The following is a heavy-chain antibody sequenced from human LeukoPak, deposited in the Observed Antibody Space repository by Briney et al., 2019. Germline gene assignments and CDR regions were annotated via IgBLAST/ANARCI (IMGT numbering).Heavy chain of an antibody. CDR3: ARDSIAPKDYYDSSGYGVHAFDI. D-gene: IGHD3-22*01. CDR1: GGSISSGGYS. Sequence: SQTLSLTCTVSGGSISSGGYSWSWIRQHPGKGLEWIGYIYYSGSTYYNPSLKSRVTISVDTSKNQFSLKLSSVTAADTAVYYCARDSIAPKDYYDSSGYGVHAFDIWGQGTMVTVSS. J-gene: IGHJ3*02. V-gene: IGHV4-31*03. CDR2: IYYSGST.